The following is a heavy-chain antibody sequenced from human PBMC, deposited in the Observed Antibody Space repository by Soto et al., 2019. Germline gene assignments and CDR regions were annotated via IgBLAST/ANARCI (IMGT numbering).Heavy chain of an antibody. V-gene: IGHV4-4*02. D-gene: IGHD6-19*01. CDR3: ARVISPIAVAGTFGSSDY. CDR2: IYHSGST. J-gene: IGHJ4*02. CDR1: SASIRSSNW. Sequence: QVQLQESGPGLVKPSGTLSLTCAVSSASIRSSNWWSWVRQPPGKGLEWIGEIYHSGSTNYNPSLKRRVTIAADESKNQFSLSLSSVTAADTAVDDCARVISPIAVAGTFGSSDYWGQGALVTGSS.